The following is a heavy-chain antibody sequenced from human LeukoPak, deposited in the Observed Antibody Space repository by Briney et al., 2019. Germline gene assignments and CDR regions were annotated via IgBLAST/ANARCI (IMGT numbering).Heavy chain of an antibody. CDR3: ARADMSSDYTPNDY. D-gene: IGHD3-3*01. Sequence: GASVKVSCKASGYTFTDFYMHWVRQAPGQGLEWIGWINPNSGGTNYAQRFQGRVTMTRDTSISTAYMELSRLRSDDTAVYYCARADMSSDYTPNDYWGQGTLVTVSS. CDR2: INPNSGGT. CDR1: GYTFTDFY. J-gene: IGHJ4*02. V-gene: IGHV1-2*02.